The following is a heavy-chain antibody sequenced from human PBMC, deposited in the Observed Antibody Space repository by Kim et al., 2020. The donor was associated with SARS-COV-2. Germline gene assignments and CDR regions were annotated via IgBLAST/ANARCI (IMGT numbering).Heavy chain of an antibody. CDR1: GFTFSSYA. D-gene: IGHD2-2*01. Sequence: GGSLRLSCAASGFTFSSYAMHWVRQAPGKGLEWVAVISYDGSNKYYADSVKGRFTISRDNSKNTLYLQMNSLRAEDTAVYYCARDNGDCSSTSCLGYYYYGMDVWGQGTTVTVSS. V-gene: IGHV3-30*04. CDR2: ISYDGSNK. CDR3: ARDNGDCSSTSCLGYYYYGMDV. J-gene: IGHJ6*02.